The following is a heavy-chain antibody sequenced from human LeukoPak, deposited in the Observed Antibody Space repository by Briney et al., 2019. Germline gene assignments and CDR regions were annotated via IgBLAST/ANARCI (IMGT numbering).Heavy chain of an antibody. CDR3: ARRPYYYDSSGYAHFDY. CDR2: IYYSGST. V-gene: IGHV4-59*08. Sequence: PSETLSLTCTVSGGSISSYYWSWIRQPPGKGLEWIGYIYYSGSTNYNPSLKSRVTISVDTSKNQFSLKLSSVTAADTAVYYCARRPYYYDSSGYAHFDYWGRGTLVTVSS. CDR1: GGSISSYY. J-gene: IGHJ4*02. D-gene: IGHD3-22*01.